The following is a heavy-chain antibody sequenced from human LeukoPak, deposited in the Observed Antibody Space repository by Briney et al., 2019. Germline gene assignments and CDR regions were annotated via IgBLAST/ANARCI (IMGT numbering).Heavy chain of an antibody. Sequence: GGSLRLSCAASGFTFSSSWMHWVRQGPGEGLEWVSRVNSDGSRTTYADSVKGRFTISRDNAKNTLYLQMNSLGAEDTAVYYCARVVDDYDSGGFSWFDYWGQGTLVTVSS. CDR2: VNSDGSRT. CDR3: ARVVDDYDSGGFSWFDY. V-gene: IGHV3-74*03. CDR1: GFTFSSSW. J-gene: IGHJ4*02. D-gene: IGHD3-22*01.